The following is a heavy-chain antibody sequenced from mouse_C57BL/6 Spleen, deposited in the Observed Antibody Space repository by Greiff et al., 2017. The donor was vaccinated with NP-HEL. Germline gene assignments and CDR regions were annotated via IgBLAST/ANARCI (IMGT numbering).Heavy chain of an antibody. V-gene: IGHV1-62-2*01. CDR1: GYTFTEYT. J-gene: IGHJ4*01. CDR2: FYPGSGSI. Sequence: VKLMESGAELVKPGASVKLSCKASGYTFTEYTIHWVKQRSGQGLEWIGWFYPGSGSIKYNEKFKDKATLTADKSSSTVYMELSRLTSEDSAVYFCARHEDGYYGSRNYAMDYWGQGTSVTVSS. CDR3: ARHEDGYYGSRNYAMDY. D-gene: IGHD1-1*01.